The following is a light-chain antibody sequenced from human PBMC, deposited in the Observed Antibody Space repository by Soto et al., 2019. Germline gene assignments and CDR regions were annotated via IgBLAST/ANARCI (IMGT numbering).Light chain of an antibody. V-gene: IGKV1-5*03. CDR3: QQLGT. Sequence: DILMTQSPSTLSASVGDRVTITCRRSRSVSSWLAWYQQKPGKAPKLLIYKTSDLARGDPSRFSGSGSGAEFTLTITSLQPDDFASYYCQQLGTFGQGTKVEVK. CDR2: KTS. CDR1: RSVSSW. J-gene: IGKJ1*01.